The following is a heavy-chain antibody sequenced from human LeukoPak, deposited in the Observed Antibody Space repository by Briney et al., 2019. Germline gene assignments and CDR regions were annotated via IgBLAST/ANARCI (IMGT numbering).Heavy chain of an antibody. J-gene: IGHJ4*02. CDR2: IYSGGST. V-gene: IGHV3-53*01. CDR3: ARLYGSGSYYKFPFLDY. Sequence: GGSLRLSCAASGFTVSSNYMSWVRQAPGKGLEWGSVIYSGGSTYYADSVKGRFTISRDNSKNTLYLQMNRLRAEDTAVYYCARLYGSGSYYKFPFLDYWGQGTLVTVSS. CDR1: GFTVSSNY. D-gene: IGHD3-10*01.